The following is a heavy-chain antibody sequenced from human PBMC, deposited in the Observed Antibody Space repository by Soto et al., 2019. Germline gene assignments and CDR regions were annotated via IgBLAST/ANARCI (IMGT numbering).Heavy chain of an antibody. V-gene: IGHV4-4*02. CDR1: SGSISSSNW. D-gene: IGHD4-4*01. Sequence: SETLSLTCAVSSGSISSSNWWSWVRQPPGKGLEWIGEIYHSGSTNYNPSLKSRVTISVDKSKNQFSLKLSSVTAADTAVYYCAREGGEEGNYYYYYYYMDVWGKGTTVTVSS. J-gene: IGHJ6*03. CDR2: IYHSGST. CDR3: AREGGEEGNYYYYYYYMDV.